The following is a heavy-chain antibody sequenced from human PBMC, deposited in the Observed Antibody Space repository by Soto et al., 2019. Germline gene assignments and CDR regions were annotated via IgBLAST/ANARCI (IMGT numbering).Heavy chain of an antibody. J-gene: IGHJ4*02. CDR3: ARNRGPAAHWYFDV. CDR1: GGSMSDYF. V-gene: IGHV4-4*07. CDR2: KSISGNT. Sequence: SETLSLTCTVSGGSMSDYFWTWIRQRAGKRLEWVGRKSISGNTDSNPSLMGRASMSVDTSKNQFSLSLIFVTAADTALYYGARNRGPAAHWYFDVCGQRILVTVSS. D-gene: IGHD1-1*01.